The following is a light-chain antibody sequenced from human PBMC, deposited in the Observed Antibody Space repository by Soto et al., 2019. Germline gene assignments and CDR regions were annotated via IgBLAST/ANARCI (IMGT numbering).Light chain of an antibody. CDR2: AAS. V-gene: IGKV1-39*01. CDR1: QTISIY. CDR3: QHYNSYSEA. Sequence: DIQMTQSPSSLSASVGDRVTITCRASQTISIYLNWYQQKPGKAPELLIYAASSLQSGVPSRFSGSGSGTEFTLTISSLQPDDFATYYCQHYNSYSEAFGQGTKVDIK. J-gene: IGKJ1*01.